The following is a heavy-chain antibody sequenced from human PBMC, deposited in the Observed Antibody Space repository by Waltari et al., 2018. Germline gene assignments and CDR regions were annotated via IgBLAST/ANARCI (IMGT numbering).Heavy chain of an antibody. V-gene: IGHV3-72*01. CDR1: GFTFSDHY. CDR3: ASVGFYDSSGGNDF. D-gene: IGHD3-22*01. J-gene: IGHJ4*02. CDR2: SRNKANSYTT. Sequence: EVQLVESGGGLVQPGGSLRLSCAASGFTFSDHYMDWGRQAPGKGLEWVGRSRNKANSYTTEYAASVKGRFTISRDDSKNSLYLQMSNLKTEDTAVYYCASVGFYDSSGGNDFWGQGTLVTVSS.